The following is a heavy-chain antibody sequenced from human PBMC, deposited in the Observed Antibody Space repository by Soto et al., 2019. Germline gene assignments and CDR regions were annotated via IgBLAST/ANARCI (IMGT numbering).Heavy chain of an antibody. CDR2: LSSDGFGA. CDR3: ARNVSGSDY. J-gene: IGHJ4*02. CDR1: DFSLSPYW. Sequence: GGSLRLSCAASDFSLSPYWMHWVRQLPGRGLEWVARLSSDGFGAAYADSVKGRFFISRDIARNTLPLQMNSLTADDTAFYYFARNVSGSDYWGRGTSVTVSS. D-gene: IGHD6-25*01. V-gene: IGHV3-74*01.